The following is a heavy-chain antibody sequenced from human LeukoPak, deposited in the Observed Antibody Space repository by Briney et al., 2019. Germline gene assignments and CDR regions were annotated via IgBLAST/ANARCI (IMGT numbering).Heavy chain of an antibody. J-gene: IGHJ4*02. V-gene: IGHV6-1*01. Sequence: SQTLSLTCGISGDSVSSNSAAWNWIRQSPSKGLEWLGRTYYRSKWFINYAPFVKSRIIINPDTPKNQVSLQLNSVTPEDTAVYYCTRSDCSSGRCPGFDNWGQGTLVTVSS. CDR1: GDSVSSNSAA. CDR3: TRSDCSSGRCPGFDN. CDR2: TYYRSKWFI. D-gene: IGHD6-19*01.